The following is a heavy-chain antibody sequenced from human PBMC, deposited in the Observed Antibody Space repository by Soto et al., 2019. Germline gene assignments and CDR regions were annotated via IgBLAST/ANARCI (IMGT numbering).Heavy chain of an antibody. CDR3: PRGFCAGRGPPPEI. Sequence: PGGSLRLSSAASGFTFSSFAMSWVRHAPRKGLDWVSAISGSGGSTYSADSVKGRFTISRDNSKNTLYLQMSSLRGEDTAVYYCPRGFCAGRGPPPEIWGQGALVKVSS. D-gene: IGHD1-26*01. CDR1: GFTFSSFA. V-gene: IGHV3-23*01. J-gene: IGHJ4*02. CDR2: ISGSGGST.